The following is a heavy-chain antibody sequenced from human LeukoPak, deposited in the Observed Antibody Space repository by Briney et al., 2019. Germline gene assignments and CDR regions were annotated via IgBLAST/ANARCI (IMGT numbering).Heavy chain of an antibody. V-gene: IGHV3-30*01. CDR1: GFTFSSYA. J-gene: IGHJ3*02. Sequence: GRSLRLSCAASGFTFSSYAMHWVRQAPGKGLEWVAVISYDGSNKYCADSVKGRFTISRDNSKNTLYLQMNSLRAEDTAVYYCATEPYYYDSSGYSIAGSLDTFDIWGQGTMVTVSS. CDR3: ATEPYYYDSSGYSIAGSLDTFDI. D-gene: IGHD3-22*01. CDR2: ISYDGSNK.